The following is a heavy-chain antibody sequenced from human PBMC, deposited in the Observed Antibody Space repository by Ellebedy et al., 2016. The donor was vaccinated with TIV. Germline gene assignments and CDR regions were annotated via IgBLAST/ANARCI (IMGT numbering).Heavy chain of an antibody. Sequence: GGSLRLXXAASGFTFSSYWMSWVRQAPGKGLEWVANIKQDGSEKYYVDSVKGRFTISRDNAKNSLYLQMNSLRAEDTAVYYCASTLHGDYVDWGQGTLVTVSS. V-gene: IGHV3-7*03. CDR2: IKQDGSEK. J-gene: IGHJ4*02. CDR3: ASTLHGDYVD. D-gene: IGHD4-17*01. CDR1: GFTFSSYW.